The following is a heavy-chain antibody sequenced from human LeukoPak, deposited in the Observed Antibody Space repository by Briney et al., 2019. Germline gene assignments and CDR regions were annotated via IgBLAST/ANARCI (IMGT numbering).Heavy chain of an antibody. CDR2: NYYSGST. V-gene: IGHV4-59*08. D-gene: IGHD5-24*01. CDR1: GDLICRYH. CDR3: ARRSPEYCQH. J-gene: IGHJ1*01. Sequence: TEPLSLTCTVSGDLICRYHGLCIRDPPGKGLERITYNYYSGSTNQNPSIKSRVHISVETSKNQFSLKMSPVTAADTAVYYCARRSPEYCQHWGQGTMVTVSS.